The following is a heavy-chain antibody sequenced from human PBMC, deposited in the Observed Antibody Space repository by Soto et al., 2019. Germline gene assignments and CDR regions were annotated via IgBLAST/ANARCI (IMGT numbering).Heavy chain of an antibody. CDR2: INPSGGST. D-gene: IGHD1-26*01. CDR1: GYTFTSYY. CDR3: ARPNSSGSHYIDYFNY. Sequence: ASVKVSCKASGYTFTSYYMHWVRQAPGQGLEWMGIINPSGGSTSYAQKFQGRVTMTRDTSTSTVYMELSSLRSEDTAVYYCARPNSSGSHYIDYFNYWGQGALVTVSS. J-gene: IGHJ4*02. V-gene: IGHV1-46*03.